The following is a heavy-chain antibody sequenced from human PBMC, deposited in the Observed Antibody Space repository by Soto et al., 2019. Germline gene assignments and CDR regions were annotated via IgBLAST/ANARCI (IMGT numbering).Heavy chain of an antibody. CDR1: GFTFSSYA. V-gene: IGHV3-23*01. CDR3: AKLDFWSGYPTAPFDY. J-gene: IGHJ4*02. Sequence: GGSLRLSCAAPGFTFSSYAMSWVRQAPGKGLEWVSAISGSGGSTYYADSVKGRFTISRDNSKNTLYLQMNSLRAEDTAVYYCAKLDFWSGYPTAPFDYWGQGTLVTVSS. D-gene: IGHD3-3*01. CDR2: ISGSGGST.